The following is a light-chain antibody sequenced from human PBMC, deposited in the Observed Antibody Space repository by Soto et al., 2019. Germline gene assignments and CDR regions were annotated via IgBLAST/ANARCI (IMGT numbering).Light chain of an antibody. CDR1: QGISNY. J-gene: IGKJ1*01. CDR3: QNYNSAPTWT. Sequence: DIQMTQSPSSLSASVGDRVTITCRASQGISNYLAWYQQKPGKVPKLLIYAASTLQSGVPSRFSGRGSGADFTLTISSRQPEDVATYYCQNYNSAPTWTFGQGTKVEIK. CDR2: AAS. V-gene: IGKV1-27*01.